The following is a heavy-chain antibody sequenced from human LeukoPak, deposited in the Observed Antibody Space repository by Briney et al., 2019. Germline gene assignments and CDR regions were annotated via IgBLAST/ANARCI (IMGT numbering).Heavy chain of an antibody. CDR3: ASIIVAAAGRGYYYYGMDV. J-gene: IGHJ6*02. Sequence: GESLKISCKGSGYSFASFWIGWVRQMPGKGLEWMGIIYPGDSDTRYSPSFQGQVTISADKSISTTYVQWSSLKASDTAMYYCASIIVAAAGRGYYYYGMDVWGQGTAVTVSS. CDR1: GYSFASFW. CDR2: IYPGDSDT. V-gene: IGHV5-51*01. D-gene: IGHD6-13*01.